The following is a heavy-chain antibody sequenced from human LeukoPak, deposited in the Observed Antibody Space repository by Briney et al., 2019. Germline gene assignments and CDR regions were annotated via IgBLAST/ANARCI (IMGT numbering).Heavy chain of an antibody. V-gene: IGHV1-18*04. Sequence: ASVKVSCKTSGYTFTSYYMHWVRQAPGQGLEWMGWISAYNGNTNYAQKLQGRVTMTTDTSTSTAYMELRSLRSDDTAVYYCARGDSSGWYYMDVWGKGTTVTVSS. J-gene: IGHJ6*03. D-gene: IGHD6-19*01. CDR2: ISAYNGNT. CDR3: ARGDSSGWYYMDV. CDR1: GYTFTSYY.